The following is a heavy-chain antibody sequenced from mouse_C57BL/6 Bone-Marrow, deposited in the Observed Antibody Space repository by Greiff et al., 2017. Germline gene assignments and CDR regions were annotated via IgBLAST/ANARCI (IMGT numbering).Heavy chain of an antibody. CDR2: IRNKANGYTT. V-gene: IGHV7-4*01. CDR1: GFTFTDYS. CDR3: VKAEWDYEAWFAY. D-gene: IGHD2-4*01. J-gene: IGHJ3*01. Sequence: EVLLVESGGGLVQPGASLRLSCAASGFTFTDYSMSWVRQPPGKAPEWLALIRNKANGYTTEYTASVKGRFTISSDNSPNILYLQMNTLRAEDSATYYCVKAEWDYEAWFAYWGQGTLVTVSA.